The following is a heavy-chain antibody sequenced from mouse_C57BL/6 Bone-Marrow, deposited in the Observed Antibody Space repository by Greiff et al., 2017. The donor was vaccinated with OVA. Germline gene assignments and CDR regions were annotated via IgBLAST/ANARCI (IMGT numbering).Heavy chain of an antibody. Sequence: QVQLQQSGAELVRPGASVTLSCKASGYTFTDYEMHWVKQTPVHGLEWIGAIDPETGGTAYNQKFKGKAILTADKSSSPAYMELRSLTYEASAVCYCTPVTTVVAFDYWGQGTTLTVSS. J-gene: IGHJ2*01. CDR3: TPVTTVVAFDY. CDR1: GYTFTDYE. CDR2: IDPETGGT. D-gene: IGHD1-1*01. V-gene: IGHV1-15*01.